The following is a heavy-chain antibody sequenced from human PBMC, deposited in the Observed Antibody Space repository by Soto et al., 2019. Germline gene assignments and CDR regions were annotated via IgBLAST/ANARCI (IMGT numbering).Heavy chain of an antibody. V-gene: IGHV4-30-4*01. CDR2: IFHSGAT. CDR3: ATFNYDILTCYYLFAY. D-gene: IGHD3-9*01. Sequence: MSLTCSVSGTSLNRTNYYWSWIRQPPGGGLEWTGYIFHSGATYDSPALQRRVTISLDTSKSQFSLHLSSVTAADTAVYYCATFNYDILTCYYLFAYWSQGSLVTVSS. CDR1: GTSLNRTNYY. J-gene: IGHJ4*02.